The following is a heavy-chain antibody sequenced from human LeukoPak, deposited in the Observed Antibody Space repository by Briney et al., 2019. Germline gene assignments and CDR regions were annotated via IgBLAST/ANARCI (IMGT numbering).Heavy chain of an antibody. CDR1: GFTFSSNE. V-gene: IGHV3-48*03. J-gene: IGHJ4*02. CDR3: ARGWLVPFDY. CDR2: ISNSGSTI. Sequence: GGSLRLSCAASGFTFSSNEMNWVRQAPGKGLEWVSYISNSGSTIYYADSVTGRFTISRDNAKNSLYLQMNSLRAEDTAVYYCARGWLVPFDYWGQGTLVTVSS. D-gene: IGHD6-19*01.